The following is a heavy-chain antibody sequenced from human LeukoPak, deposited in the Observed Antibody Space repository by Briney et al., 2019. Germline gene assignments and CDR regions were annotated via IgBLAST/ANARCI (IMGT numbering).Heavy chain of an antibody. Sequence: ASVKVSCKASGYTFTSYAMNWVRRAPGQGLEWMGWINTNTGNPTYAQGFTGRFVFSLDTSVSTAYLQISSLKAEDTAVYYCARGHILGYCSGGSCENFDYWGQGTLVTVSS. CDR2: INTNTGNP. J-gene: IGHJ4*02. CDR3: ARGHILGYCSGGSCENFDY. CDR1: GYTFTSYA. D-gene: IGHD2-15*01. V-gene: IGHV7-4-1*02.